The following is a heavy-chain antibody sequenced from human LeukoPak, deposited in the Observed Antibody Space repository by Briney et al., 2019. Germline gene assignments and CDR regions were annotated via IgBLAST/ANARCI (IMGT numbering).Heavy chain of an antibody. Sequence: GGSLRLSCAASGFTFSHFWMSWVRQAPGKGLEWVANIKQDGSEKYYVDSVKGRFTVSRDNAKNTLYLQVNNLRAEDTAVYYCARGPNSNWSGLDFWGQGTLLTVSS. CDR1: GFTFSHFW. CDR3: ARGPNSNWSGLDF. CDR2: IKQDGSEK. J-gene: IGHJ4*02. D-gene: IGHD6-6*01. V-gene: IGHV3-7*01.